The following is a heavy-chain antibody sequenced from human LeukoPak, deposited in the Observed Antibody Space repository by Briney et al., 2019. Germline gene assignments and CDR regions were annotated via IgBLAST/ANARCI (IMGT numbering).Heavy chain of an antibody. CDR1: GGTFSSYA. D-gene: IGHD2-15*01. Sequence: VASVTVSCKASGGTFSSYAISWVRQAPGQGLEWMGGIIPIFGTANYAQKFQGRVTITADESTSTAYMELSSLRSEDTAVYYCARVSYRLGYCSGGSCHNRFDPWGQGTLVTVSS. J-gene: IGHJ5*02. CDR3: ARVSYRLGYCSGGSCHNRFDP. CDR2: IIPIFGTA. V-gene: IGHV1-69*13.